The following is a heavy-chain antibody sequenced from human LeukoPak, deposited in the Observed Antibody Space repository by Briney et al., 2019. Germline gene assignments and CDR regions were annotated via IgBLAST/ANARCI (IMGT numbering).Heavy chain of an antibody. CDR1: GGSISSYD. CDR2: IYYGGST. V-gene: IGHV4-59*01. D-gene: IGHD4-17*01. CDR3: ARGDTVTTPLGWFDP. Sequence: PSETLSLTCTVSGGSISSYDWSWIRQPPGKGLEWGGYIYYGGSTNYNPSLKSRVTISVDTSKNQFSLKLSSVTAADTAVYYCARGDTVTTPLGWFDPWGQGTLVTVSS. J-gene: IGHJ5*02.